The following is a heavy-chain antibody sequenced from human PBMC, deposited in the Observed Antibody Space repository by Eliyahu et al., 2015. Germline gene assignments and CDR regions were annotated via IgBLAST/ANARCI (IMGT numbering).Heavy chain of an antibody. CDR2: INHSGST. CDR1: GGSFSGYY. Sequence: QVQLQQWGAGLLKPSETLSLTCAVYGGSFSGYYWXWIRQPPGKGLEWIGEINHSGSTNYNPSLKSRVTISVDTSKNQFSLKLSSVTAADTAVYYCARGLPFSSAQQLVTYYYYGMDVWGQGTTVTVSS. J-gene: IGHJ6*02. D-gene: IGHD6-13*01. CDR3: ARGLPFSSAQQLVTYYYYGMDV. V-gene: IGHV4-34*01.